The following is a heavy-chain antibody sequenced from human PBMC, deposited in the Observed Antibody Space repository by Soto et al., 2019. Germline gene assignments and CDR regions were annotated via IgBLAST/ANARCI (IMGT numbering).Heavy chain of an antibody. Sequence: PGGPLRLSCAASGFTFSSYGMHWVRQAPGRGLEWVAVISYDGSNKYYADSVKGRFTISRDNSKNTLYLQMNSLGAEDTAVYYCAKNAGQYCSGGSCYVSGMDVWGQGTTVTVSS. CDR2: ISYDGSNK. D-gene: IGHD2-15*01. V-gene: IGHV3-30*18. CDR1: GFTFSSYG. CDR3: AKNAGQYCSGGSCYVSGMDV. J-gene: IGHJ6*02.